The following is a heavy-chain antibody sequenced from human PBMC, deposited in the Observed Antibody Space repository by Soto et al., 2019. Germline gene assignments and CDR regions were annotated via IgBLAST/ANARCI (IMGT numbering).Heavy chain of an antibody. V-gene: IGHV3-23*01. CDR1: GFTFSSYA. Sequence: GGSLRLSCAAPGFTFSSYAMSWVRQAPGKGLEWVSAISGSGGSTYYADSVKGRFTISRDNSKNTLYLQMNSLRAEDTAVYYCAKEYYYDSSGYYPFDYWGQGALVTVSS. D-gene: IGHD3-22*01. J-gene: IGHJ4*02. CDR2: ISGSGGST. CDR3: AKEYYYDSSGYYPFDY.